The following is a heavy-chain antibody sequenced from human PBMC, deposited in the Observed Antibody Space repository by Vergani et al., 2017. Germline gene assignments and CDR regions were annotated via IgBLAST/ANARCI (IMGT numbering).Heavy chain of an antibody. D-gene: IGHD2-2*01. Sequence: QMQLVQSGPEVKKPGTSVKVSCKASGFTFTSSAVQWVRQARGQRLEWIGWIVVGSGNTNYAQKFQERVTITRDMSTSTAYMELSSLRSEDTAVYYCAAVGAIVVVPAALLEYYYYGMDVWGQGTTVTVSS. CDR2: IVVGSGNT. CDR3: AAVGAIVVVPAALLEYYYYGMDV. V-gene: IGHV1-58*01. CDR1: GFTFTSSA. J-gene: IGHJ6*02.